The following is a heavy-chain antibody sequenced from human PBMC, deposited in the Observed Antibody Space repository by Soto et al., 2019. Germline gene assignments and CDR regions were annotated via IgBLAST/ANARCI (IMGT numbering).Heavy chain of an antibody. V-gene: IGHV3-48*01. J-gene: IGHJ4*02. CDR3: ARGYPLARIAAVRFDY. Sequence: PGGSLRLSCAAAGFPFSSYSMNWVRQAPGKGLEWVSYISSSSSTIYYADSVRGRFTISRDNSKNTLYLQMNSLRAEDTAVYYCARGYPLARIAAVRFDYWGQGTLVTVSS. CDR2: ISSSSSTI. CDR1: GFPFSSYS. D-gene: IGHD6-13*01.